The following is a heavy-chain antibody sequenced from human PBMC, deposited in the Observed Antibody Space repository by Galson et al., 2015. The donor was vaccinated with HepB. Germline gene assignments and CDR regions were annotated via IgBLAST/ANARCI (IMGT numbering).Heavy chain of an antibody. D-gene: IGHD2-2*01. J-gene: IGHJ4*02. CDR2: IYYSGGT. Sequence: SETLSLTCTVSGGSISSSSYYWGWIRQPPGKGLEWIGSIYYSGGTYYNPSLKSRVPISVDTSKNQFSLKLSSVTAADTAVYYCARHVVPSMFVVVPESGYSYSKNDYWGQGTLVTVSS. CDR3: ARHVVPSMFVVVPESGYSYSKNDY. V-gene: IGHV4-39*01. CDR1: GGSISSSSYY.